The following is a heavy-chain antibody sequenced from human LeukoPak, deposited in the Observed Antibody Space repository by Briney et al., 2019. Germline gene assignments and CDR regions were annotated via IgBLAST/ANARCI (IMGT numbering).Heavy chain of an antibody. D-gene: IGHD2-15*01. CDR2: ISGSGGST. CDR3: AKGGYCNGGSCFFYYYYMDV. Sequence: GGSLRLSCAASGFTFSSYAMSWVRQAPGKGLEWVSAISGSGGSTYYADSVKGRFTISRDNSKNTLYLQMNSLRAEDTAVYYCAKGGYCNGGSCFFYYYYMDVWGKGTTVTVSS. V-gene: IGHV3-23*01. CDR1: GFTFSSYA. J-gene: IGHJ6*03.